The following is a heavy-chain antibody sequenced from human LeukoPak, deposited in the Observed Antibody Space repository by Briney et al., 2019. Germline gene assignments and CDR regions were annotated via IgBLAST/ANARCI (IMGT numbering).Heavy chain of an antibody. CDR3: GGADSGSYSLYYYYYYMDV. J-gene: IGHJ6*03. D-gene: IGHD3-10*01. CDR1: GGSISSSSYY. V-gene: IGHV4-39*01. CDR2: IYYSGST. Sequence: SETLSLTCTVSGGSISSSSYYWGWVRQPPGKGREWIESIYYSGSTYHNPSRKSRVTISVDTSKNQFSLKLSSVTAADTAVYYCGGADSGSYSLYYYYYYMDVWGKGTTVTISS.